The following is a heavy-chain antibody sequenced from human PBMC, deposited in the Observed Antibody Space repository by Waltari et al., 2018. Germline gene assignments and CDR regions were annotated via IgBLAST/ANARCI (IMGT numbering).Heavy chain of an antibody. J-gene: IGHJ6*02. V-gene: IGHV4-34*01. CDR2: INHSGST. Sequence: QVQLQQWGAGLLKASETLSLTCAVYGGSFSGEYWSCDRQLPGQGLGWVGEINHSGSTNYNPSLKTLDTISVNTSKNQFSLKLSSVTAADTAVYYCAREPRKFWSSSQYYYYYGMDVWGQGTTVTVSS. CDR3: AREPRKFWSSSQYYYYYGMDV. D-gene: IGHD3-3*01. CDR1: GGSFSGEY.